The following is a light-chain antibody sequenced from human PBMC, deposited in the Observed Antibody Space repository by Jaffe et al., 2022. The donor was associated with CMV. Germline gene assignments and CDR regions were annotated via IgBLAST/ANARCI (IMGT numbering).Light chain of an antibody. J-gene: IGLJ2*01. CDR1: SSDVGGYKY. Sequence: QSALTQPASVSGSPGQSITISCTGTSSDVGGYKYVSWYQRHPGKAPKLMIYGVSNRPSGVSNRFSGSKSGNTASLTISGLQAEDEAEYYCSSYRINTVAFGVGTKLTVL. V-gene: IGLV2-14*01. CDR3: SSYRINTVA. CDR2: GVS.